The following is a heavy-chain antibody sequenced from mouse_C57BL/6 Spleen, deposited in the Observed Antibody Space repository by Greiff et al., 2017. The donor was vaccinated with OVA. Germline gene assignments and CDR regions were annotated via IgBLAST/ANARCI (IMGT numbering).Heavy chain of an antibody. V-gene: IGHV14-4*01. CDR3: TLGRAY. Sequence: VHVKQSGAELVRPGASVKLSCTASGFNIKDDYMHWVKQRPEQGLEWIGWIDPENGDTEYASKFQGKATITADTSSNTAYLQLSSLTSEDTAVYYCTLGRAYWGQGTLVTVSA. CDR2: IDPENGDT. CDR1: GFNIKDDY. D-gene: IGHD4-1*01. J-gene: IGHJ3*01.